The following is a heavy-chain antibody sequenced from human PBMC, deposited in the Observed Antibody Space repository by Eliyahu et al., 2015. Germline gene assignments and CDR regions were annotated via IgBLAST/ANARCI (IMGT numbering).Heavy chain of an antibody. CDR1: GFTFRCYG. D-gene: IGHD1-26*01. V-gene: IGHV3-30*03. Sequence: QVQLVESGGGVVQPGRSLXLSCAASGFTFRCYGMHWGRQAPGRGLGWVAVISSDGSNKYYADSVKGRFTISRDNSKNTLYLQMDSLRAEDTAVYCCARGSGYYITYHHLDYWGQGTLVTVSS. CDR2: ISSDGSNK. CDR3: ARGSGYYITYHHLDY. J-gene: IGHJ4*02.